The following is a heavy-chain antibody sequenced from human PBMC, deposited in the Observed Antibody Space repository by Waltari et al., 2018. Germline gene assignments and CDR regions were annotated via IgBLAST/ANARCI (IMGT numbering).Heavy chain of an antibody. CDR2: IRYDGSNK. J-gene: IGHJ5*02. CDR3: AKDRGDIVVVPAAMAP. Sequence: QVQLVESGGGVVQPGGSLRLSCAASGFTFSSYGMHWVRPAPGKGLEWVAFIRYDGSNKYYADSVKGRFTISRDNSKNTLYLQMNSLRAEDTAVYYCAKDRGDIVVVPAAMAPWGQGTLVTVSS. V-gene: IGHV3-30*02. D-gene: IGHD2-2*01. CDR1: GFTFSSYG.